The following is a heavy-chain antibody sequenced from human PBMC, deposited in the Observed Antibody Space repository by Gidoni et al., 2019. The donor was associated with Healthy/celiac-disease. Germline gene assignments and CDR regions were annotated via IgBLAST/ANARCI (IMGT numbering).Heavy chain of an antibody. V-gene: IGHV3-30-3*01. CDR2: ISYDGSNK. D-gene: IGHD5-12*01. J-gene: IGHJ4*02. Sequence: QVQLVESGGGVVQPGRSLRLSCAASAFTFSRYAMHWVRQAPGKGLEWVAVISYDGSNKYYADSVKGRFTISRDNSKNTLYLQMNSLRAEDTAVYYCARDGYNPRRGYYFDYWGQGTLVTVSS. CDR1: AFTFSRYA. CDR3: ARDGYNPRRGYYFDY.